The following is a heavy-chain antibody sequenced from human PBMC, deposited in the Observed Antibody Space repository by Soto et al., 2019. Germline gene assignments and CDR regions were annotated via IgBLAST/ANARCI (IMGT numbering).Heavy chain of an antibody. D-gene: IGHD2-8*02. CDR3: ARGPLLVPGSYYCYGMEV. CDR1: GFTFSSYG. V-gene: IGHV3-33*01. Sequence: QVQLVESGGGVVQPGRSLRLSCAASGFTFSSYGMHWVRQAPGKGLEWVAVIWYDGSNKYYADSVKGRFTISRDNSKNTLYLQINSLRAEDTAVYYCARGPLLVPGSYYCYGMEVW. J-gene: IGHJ6*01. CDR2: IWYDGSNK.